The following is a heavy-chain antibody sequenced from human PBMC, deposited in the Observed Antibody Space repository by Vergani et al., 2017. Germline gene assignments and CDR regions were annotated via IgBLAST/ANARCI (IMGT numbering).Heavy chain of an antibody. V-gene: IGHV4-31*03. J-gene: IGHJ5*01. CDR2: NYYSGST. D-gene: IGHD3-3*01. Sequence: QVQLQESGPGLVKPSQTLSLTCTVSGGSISSGGYYWSWIRQHPGKGLGWIGYNYYSGSTYYNPSLKSRVTVSGDTSKNQFSLKLSSVTAAETAVYCCARVRVGFWSGHNLFDPWGQGTLVTVSS. CDR1: GGSISSGGYY. CDR3: ARVRVGFWSGHNLFDP.